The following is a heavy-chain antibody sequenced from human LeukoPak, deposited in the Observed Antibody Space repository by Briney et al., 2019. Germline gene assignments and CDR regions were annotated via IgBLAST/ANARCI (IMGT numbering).Heavy chain of an antibody. Sequence: SETLSLTCAVYGGSFSGYYWSWIRQPPGKGLEWIGEINHSGSTNYNPSLKSRVTISVDTSKNQFSLKLSSVTAADTAVYYCARGGQKRVVIPDDWGQGTLVTVSS. CDR2: INHSGST. D-gene: IGHD3-3*01. V-gene: IGHV4-34*01. J-gene: IGHJ4*02. CDR1: GGSFSGYY. CDR3: ARGGQKRVVIPDD.